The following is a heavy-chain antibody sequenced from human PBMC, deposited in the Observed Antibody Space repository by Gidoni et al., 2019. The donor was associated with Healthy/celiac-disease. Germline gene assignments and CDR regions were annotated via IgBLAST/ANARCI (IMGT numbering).Heavy chain of an antibody. J-gene: IGHJ4*02. V-gene: IGHV4-39*01. Sequence: QLQLQESGPGLVKPSETLSLTCTVSGRSISSSSYYWGWIRQPPGKGLEWIGSIYYSGSTYYNPSLTSRVTISVDTSKNQFSLKLSSVTAADTAVYYCARPRGYYGSGSYYDYWGQGTLVTVSS. CDR3: ARPRGYYGSGSYYDY. CDR1: GRSISSSSYY. D-gene: IGHD3-10*01. CDR2: IYYSGST.